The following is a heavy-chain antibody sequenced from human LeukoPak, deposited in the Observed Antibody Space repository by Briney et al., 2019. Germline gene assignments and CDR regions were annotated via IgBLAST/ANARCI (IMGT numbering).Heavy chain of an antibody. Sequence: SETLSLTCAVYGGSFSGYYWSWIRQPPGKGLEWIGEINHSGSTNYNPSLESRVTISVDTSKNQFSLKLSSVTAADTAVYYCARGHDYGDYDTDSDAFDIWGQGTMVTVSS. D-gene: IGHD4-17*01. CDR1: GGSFSGYY. CDR3: ARGHDYGDYDTDSDAFDI. CDR2: INHSGST. V-gene: IGHV4-34*01. J-gene: IGHJ3*02.